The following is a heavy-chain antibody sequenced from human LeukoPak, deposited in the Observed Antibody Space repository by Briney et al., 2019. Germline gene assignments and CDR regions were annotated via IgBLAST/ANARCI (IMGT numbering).Heavy chain of an antibody. V-gene: IGHV3-21*01. CDR1: GFTFSSYW. CDR3: ARDVTHCGGDCYSGDY. D-gene: IGHD2-21*02. CDR2: ISSSSSYI. Sequence: PGGSLRLSCAASGFTFSSYWMHWVRQAPGKGLEWVSSISSSSSYINYADSVKGRFTISRDNAKNSLYLQMNSLRAEDTAVYYCARDVTHCGGDCYSGDYWGQGTLVTVSS. J-gene: IGHJ4*02.